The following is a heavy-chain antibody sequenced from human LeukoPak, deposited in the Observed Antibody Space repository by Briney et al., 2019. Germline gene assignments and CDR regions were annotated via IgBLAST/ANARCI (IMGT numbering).Heavy chain of an antibody. J-gene: IGHJ4*02. CDR2: ISSSSSYI. Sequence: GSLRLSCAASGFTFSSYSMNWVRQAPGKGLEWVSSISSSSSYIYYADSVKGRFTISRDNAKNSLYLQMNSLRAEDTAVYYCARIAVAGQTFDYWGQGTLVTVSS. CDR1: GFTFSSYS. V-gene: IGHV3-21*01. D-gene: IGHD6-19*01. CDR3: ARIAVAGQTFDY.